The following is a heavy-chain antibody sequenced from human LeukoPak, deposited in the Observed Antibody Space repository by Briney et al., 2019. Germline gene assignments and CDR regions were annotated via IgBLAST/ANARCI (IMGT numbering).Heavy chain of an antibody. Sequence: PSETLSLTCTVSGDPISRYYWSWIRQPPGKGLEWLGYITYTGSTNYNPSLKSRVTISIDTSKMQFSLRVNSVTAADTAVYFCAASIWRTFIDYWGQGSLLTVSS. V-gene: IGHV4-59*01. CDR1: GDPISRYY. D-gene: IGHD3-3*02. CDR2: ITYTGST. J-gene: IGHJ4*02. CDR3: AASIWRTFIDY.